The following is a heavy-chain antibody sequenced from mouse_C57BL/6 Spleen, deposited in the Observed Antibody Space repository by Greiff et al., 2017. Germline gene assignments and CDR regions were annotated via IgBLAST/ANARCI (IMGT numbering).Heavy chain of an antibody. CDR2: IRSKSSNYAT. J-gene: IGHJ1*03. CDR1: GFTFNTYA. V-gene: IGHV10-3*01. D-gene: IGHD2-2*01. CDR3: VGERLRRGGWYFDV. Sequence: EVHLVESGGGLVQPKGSLKLSCAASGFTFNTYAMHWVRQAPGKGLEWVARIRSKSSNYATYYADSVKDRFTISRDDAQSMLYLQMNNLRTEDKDMYYCVGERLRRGGWYFDVWGTGTTVTVSS.